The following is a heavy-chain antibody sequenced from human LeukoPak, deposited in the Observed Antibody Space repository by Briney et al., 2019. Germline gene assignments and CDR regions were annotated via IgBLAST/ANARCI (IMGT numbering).Heavy chain of an antibody. CDR2: INYSGNT. J-gene: IGHJ4*02. CDR3: ARSSGWSFFDC. Sequence: SETLSLTCTVSGGSISSYYWSWIRQTPGKGLEWIVCINYSGNTDYSPSLKSRLTISVDTSKNQFSLRLRSVTAADTAVYYCARSSGWSFFDCWGQGSLVTVSS. D-gene: IGHD6-19*01. CDR1: GGSISSYY. V-gene: IGHV4-59*01.